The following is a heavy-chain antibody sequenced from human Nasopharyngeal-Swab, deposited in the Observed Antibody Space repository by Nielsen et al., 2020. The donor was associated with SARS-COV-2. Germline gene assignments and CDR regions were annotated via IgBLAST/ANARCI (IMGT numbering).Heavy chain of an antibody. Sequence: LSLTCAASGFTFSSYWMSWVRQAPGKELEWVANIKQDGSEKYYVDSVKGRFTISRDNAKNSLYLQMNSLRAEDTAVYYCARDRHKPWIVGATFYYYGMDVWGQGTTVTVSS. CDR2: IKQDGSEK. D-gene: IGHD1-26*01. CDR1: GFTFSSYW. J-gene: IGHJ6*02. CDR3: ARDRHKPWIVGATFYYYGMDV. V-gene: IGHV3-7*01.